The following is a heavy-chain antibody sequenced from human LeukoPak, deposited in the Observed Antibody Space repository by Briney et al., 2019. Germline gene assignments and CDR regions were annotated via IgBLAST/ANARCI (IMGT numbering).Heavy chain of an antibody. CDR3: AKLGPVLRYFDWSSAGDY. CDR2: ISGGGGST. V-gene: IGHV3-23*01. D-gene: IGHD3-9*01. CDR1: GFAFSSYA. Sequence: GGSLRLSCAASGFAFSSYAMSWVRQAPGKGLEWVSGISGGGGSTYYADSVKGRFTISRDNSKNTLYLQMNSLRVEDTAVYYCAKLGPVLRYFDWSSAGDYWGQGTLLTVSS. J-gene: IGHJ4*02.